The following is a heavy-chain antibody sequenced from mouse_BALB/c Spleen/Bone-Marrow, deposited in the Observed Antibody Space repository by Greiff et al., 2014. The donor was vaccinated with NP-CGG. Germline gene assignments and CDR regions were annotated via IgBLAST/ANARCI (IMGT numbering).Heavy chain of an antibody. V-gene: IGHV14-3*02. CDR1: GFNIKDTY. CDR2: IDPANGNT. Sequence: VQLQQPGAELVKPGASVKLSCTASGFNIKDTYMHWVKQGPEQGLEWIGRIDPANGNTKYDPKFQGKATITADTSSNTAYLQLSSLTSEDTAVYYCAPYYYGSSQFAYWGQGTLVTVSA. CDR3: APYYYGSSQFAY. D-gene: IGHD1-1*01. J-gene: IGHJ3*01.